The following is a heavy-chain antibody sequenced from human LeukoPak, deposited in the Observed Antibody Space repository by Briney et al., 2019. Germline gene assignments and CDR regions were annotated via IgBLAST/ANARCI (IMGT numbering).Heavy chain of an antibody. CDR2: ISLTGRT. CDR1: GGSITSTNW. V-gene: IGHV4-4*02. Sequence: SETLSLTCGVSGGSITSTNWWSWVRQPPGQGLEWIGQISLTGRTNYNPSLIRRVIMSLDESRNQLSLTLTSVTAADTGMYSCTRESGPYCPFGYWGQGTLVVVPS. CDR3: TRESGPYCPFGY. D-gene: IGHD1-26*01. J-gene: IGHJ4*02.